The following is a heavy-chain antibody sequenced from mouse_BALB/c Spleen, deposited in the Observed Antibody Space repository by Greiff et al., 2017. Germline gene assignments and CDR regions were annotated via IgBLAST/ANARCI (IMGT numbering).Heavy chain of an antibody. Sequence: EVMLVESGGGLVQPGGSLKLSCAASGFTFSSYGMSWVRQTPDKRLELVATINSNGGSTYYPDSVKGRFTISRDNAKNTLYLQMSSLKSEDTAMYYCARDDWAYYFDYWGQGTTLTVSS. CDR2: INSNGGST. J-gene: IGHJ2*01. D-gene: IGHD4-1*01. CDR1: GFTFSSYG. CDR3: ARDDWAYYFDY. V-gene: IGHV5-6-3*01.